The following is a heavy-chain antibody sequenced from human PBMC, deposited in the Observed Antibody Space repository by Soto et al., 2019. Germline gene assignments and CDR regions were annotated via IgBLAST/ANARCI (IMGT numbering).Heavy chain of an antibody. CDR2: IIPIFGTT. D-gene: IGHD3-22*01. V-gene: IGHV1-69*13. Sequence: EASVKVSCKASGGTFSSYAISWVRQAPGQGLEWMGGIIPIFGTTNYAQKFQGRVTITADASTSTAYLELSSLKSDDTAIYYCARDRLRGYDSSGFYSWGHGTMVTVSS. J-gene: IGHJ5*01. CDR3: ARDRLRGYDSSGFYS. CDR1: GGTFSSYA.